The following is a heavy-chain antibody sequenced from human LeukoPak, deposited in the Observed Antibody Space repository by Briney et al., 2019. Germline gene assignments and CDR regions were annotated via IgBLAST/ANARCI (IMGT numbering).Heavy chain of an antibody. V-gene: IGHV4-39*01. J-gene: IGHJ4*02. Sequence: PSETLSLTCTVSGGSISSGDYYWSWIRQPPGKGLEWIGSISNGGSTYYNPSLKSRVTISVDTPKNQFSLKLSSVTAADTAVYYCARSPWLHDSRWGQGTLVTVSS. CDR2: ISNGGST. D-gene: IGHD5-18*01. CDR3: ARSPWLHDSR. CDR1: GGSISSGDYY.